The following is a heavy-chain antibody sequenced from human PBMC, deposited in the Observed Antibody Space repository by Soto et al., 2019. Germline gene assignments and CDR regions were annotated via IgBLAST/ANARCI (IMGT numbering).Heavy chain of an antibody. CDR2: ISYDGGNK. D-gene: IGHD6-13*01. J-gene: IGHJ6*02. Sequence: QVQLVEAGGGVVQPGRSLRLSCAASGFTFSSYGLHWVRQALGKGLEWVAVISYDGGNKDYVDSVRGRFTISRDNSKNTLYLQMNSLRAEDTAVYYCARGSSWFHVGGYGMDVWGQGTTVTVSS. CDR1: GFTFSSYG. CDR3: ARGSSWFHVGGYGMDV. V-gene: IGHV3-30*03.